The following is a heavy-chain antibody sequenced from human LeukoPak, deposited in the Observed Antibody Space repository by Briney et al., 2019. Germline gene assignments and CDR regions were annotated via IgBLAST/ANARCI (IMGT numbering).Heavy chain of an antibody. J-gene: IGHJ4*02. D-gene: IGHD2-2*01. CDR1: GDSLSGSTNY. CDR2: MYYGGIT. Sequence: SETLSLTCTVSGDSLSGSTNYWSWIRQPPGKGLEWIGSMYYGGITYYNPSLNTRVAISVDTSKNQFSLKLNSVTAADTAVYFCARRXXSPSCFYKWGQGTQVTVFS. V-gene: IGHV4-39*01. CDR3: ARRXXSPSCFYK.